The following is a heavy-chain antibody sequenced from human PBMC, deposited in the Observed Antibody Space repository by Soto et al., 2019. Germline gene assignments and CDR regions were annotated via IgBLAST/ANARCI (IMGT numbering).Heavy chain of an antibody. V-gene: IGHV2-5*02. CDR2: IYWDNDK. D-gene: IGHD4-17*01. J-gene: IGHJ3*02. CDR3: AHEIAVVASTDGAFDI. Sequence: QITFKDSGPTLVNPTQTLTLTCTFSGLSLSTNGVGVGWIRQPPGKALAWLALIYWDNDKRYSPSLKTSLTLAKVRSKNQVVLTMSRMDPADTGTYYCAHEIAVVASTDGAFDIWGQGRMVTVPS. CDR1: GLSLSTNGVG.